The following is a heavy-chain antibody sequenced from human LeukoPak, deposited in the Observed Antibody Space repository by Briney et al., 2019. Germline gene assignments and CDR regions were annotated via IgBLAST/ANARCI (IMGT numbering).Heavy chain of an antibody. D-gene: IGHD3-22*01. CDR1: GFTFRAYA. CDR3: ARDLSSGYKSGEYFQD. V-gene: IGHV3-48*02. J-gene: IGHJ1*01. Sequence: GGPLRLSCAASGFTFRAYAMNWVRQAPGKGLEWVSYISSSSSTIYYADSVKGRFTISRDNAKNSLYLQMSSLRDEDTALYYCARDLSSGYKSGEYFQDWGQGTLVTVSS. CDR2: ISSSSSTI.